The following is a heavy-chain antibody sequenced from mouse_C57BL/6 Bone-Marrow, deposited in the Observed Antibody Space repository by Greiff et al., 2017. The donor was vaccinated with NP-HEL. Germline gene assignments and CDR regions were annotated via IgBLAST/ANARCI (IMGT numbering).Heavy chain of an antibody. J-gene: IGHJ2*01. Sequence: EVKLQESGPELVKPGASVKMSCKASGYTFTDYNMHWVKQSHGKSLEWIGYINPNNGGTSYNQKFKGKATLTVNKSSSTAYMELRSLTSEDSAVYYCARKGWLLLYFDYWGQGTTLTVSS. CDR3: ARKGWLLLYFDY. CDR1: GYTFTDYN. CDR2: INPNNGGT. V-gene: IGHV1-22*01. D-gene: IGHD2-3*01.